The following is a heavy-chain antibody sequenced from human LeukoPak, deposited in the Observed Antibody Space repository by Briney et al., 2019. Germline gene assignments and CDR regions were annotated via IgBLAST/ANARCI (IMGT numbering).Heavy chain of an antibody. J-gene: IGHJ6*03. CDR2: INWNGGST. Sequence: GGSLRLSCAASGFTFDDYGMSWVRQAPGKGLEWVSGINWNGGSTVYADSVKGRFTISRDNAKNSLYLQMNSLRAEDTALYYCARDRAGWYDDYYYYMDVWGKGTTVTVSS. CDR3: ARDRAGWYDDYYYYMDV. V-gene: IGHV3-20*04. D-gene: IGHD6-19*01. CDR1: GFTFDDYG.